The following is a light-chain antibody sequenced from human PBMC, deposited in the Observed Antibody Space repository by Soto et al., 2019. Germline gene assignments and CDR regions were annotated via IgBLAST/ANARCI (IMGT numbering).Light chain of an antibody. CDR2: GAS. CDR1: QSISNNY. Sequence: IVLTQSPVTLSLSPGERSTLSCSSSQSISNNYLAWYQQKPGQAPRLLIYGASNRTSGIPDRFSGSGSGTDFTLTISRLEPEDFAVYYCQVFDGSLWTFGQGTKVDIK. V-gene: IGKV3-20*01. J-gene: IGKJ1*01. CDR3: QVFDGSLWT.